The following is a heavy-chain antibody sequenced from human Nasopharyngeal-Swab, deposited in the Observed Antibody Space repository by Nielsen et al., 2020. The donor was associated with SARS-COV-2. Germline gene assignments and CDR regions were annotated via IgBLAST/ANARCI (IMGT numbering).Heavy chain of an antibody. V-gene: IGHV3-30*18. CDR1: GFTFSSYG. Sequence: GESLKISCAASGFTFSSYGMHWVRQAPGKGLEWVAVISYDGSNKYYADSVKGRFTISRDNSKNTLYLQMNSLRAEETAVYYCAKDYYDSSGYYPTDYWGQGNLVTVSS. CDR3: AKDYYDSSGYYPTDY. D-gene: IGHD3-22*01. CDR2: ISYDGSNK. J-gene: IGHJ4*02.